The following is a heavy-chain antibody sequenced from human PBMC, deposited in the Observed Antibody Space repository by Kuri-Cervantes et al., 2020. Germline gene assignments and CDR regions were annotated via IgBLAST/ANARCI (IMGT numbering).Heavy chain of an antibody. D-gene: IGHD3-10*01. Sequence: SETLSLTCTVSGGSNSSGGYYWSWIRQHPGKGLEWIGHIYYSGSTYYNPSLKSRVTISVDTSKNQFSLKLSSVTAAATAVYYCARAVTLVRGGMDVWGQGTTVTVSS. CDR1: GGSNSSGGYY. CDR3: ARAVTLVRGGMDV. V-gene: IGHV4-31*03. J-gene: IGHJ6*02. CDR2: IYYSGST.